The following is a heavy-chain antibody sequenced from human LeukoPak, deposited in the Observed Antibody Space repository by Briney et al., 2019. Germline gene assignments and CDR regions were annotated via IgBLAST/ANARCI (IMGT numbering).Heavy chain of an antibody. Sequence: GGSLRLSCAASGFIFSSYPMHCLRQAPGKGLEYCSAIFSNGGSTYYANSVKGRFTISRDNSKNTLYLQMGSLSAEDMAVYYCARARGLIGIVGIRDAFDIWGQGTMVTVSS. V-gene: IGHV3-64*01. D-gene: IGHD1-26*01. CDR3: ARARGLIGIVGIRDAFDI. CDR2: IFSNGGST. J-gene: IGHJ3*02. CDR1: GFIFSSYP.